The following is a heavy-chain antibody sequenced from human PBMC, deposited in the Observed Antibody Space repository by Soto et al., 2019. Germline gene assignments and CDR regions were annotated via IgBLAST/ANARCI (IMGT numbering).Heavy chain of an antibody. J-gene: IGHJ6*02. CDR2: ISSSSSTI. Sequence: GGSLRLSCAASGFTFSSYSMNWVRQAPGKGLEWVSYISSSSSTIYYADSVKGRFTISRDNAKNSLYLQMNSLRAEDTAVYYCARDLTTIRHRDDMGVWGQGTTVTVS. V-gene: IGHV3-48*01. D-gene: IGHD3-3*01. CDR3: ARDLTTIRHRDDMGV. CDR1: GFTFSSYS.